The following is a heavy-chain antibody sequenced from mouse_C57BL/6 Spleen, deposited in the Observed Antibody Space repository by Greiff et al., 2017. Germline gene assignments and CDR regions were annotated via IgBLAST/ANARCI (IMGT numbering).Heavy chain of an antibody. V-gene: IGHV1-50*01. Sequence: QVQLQQPGAELVKPGASVKLSCKASGYTFTSYWMQWVKQRPGQGLEWIGEIDPSDSYTNYNQKFKGKATLTVDTSSSTAYMQLSSLTSEDSAVYYCARGDISNGCWGQGTTLTVAS. J-gene: IGHJ2*01. CDR2: IDPSDSYT. CDR1: GYTFTSYW. D-gene: IGHD2-5*01. CDR3: ARGDISNGC.